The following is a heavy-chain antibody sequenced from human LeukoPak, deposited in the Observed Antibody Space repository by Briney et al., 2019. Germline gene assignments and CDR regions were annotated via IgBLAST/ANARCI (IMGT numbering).Heavy chain of an antibody. CDR3: ARGGYYGSGSPLPHDY. CDR2: INPNSGGT. J-gene: IGHJ4*02. Sequence: ASVKVSCKASGYTFTGYYMHWVRQAPGQGLEWMGWINPNSGGTNYAQKFQGRVTMTRDKSTSTVYMELRSLRSEDTAVYYCARGGYYGSGSPLPHDYWGQGTLVTVSS. V-gene: IGHV1-2*02. D-gene: IGHD3-10*01. CDR1: GYTFTGYY.